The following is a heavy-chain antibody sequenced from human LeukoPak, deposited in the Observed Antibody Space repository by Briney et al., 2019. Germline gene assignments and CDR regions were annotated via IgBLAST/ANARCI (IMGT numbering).Heavy chain of an antibody. CDR2: IIPIFGTA. D-gene: IGHD6-13*01. J-gene: IGHJ5*02. V-gene: IGHV1-69*13. CDR1: GYTFTSYD. CDR3: ARDSSSTGRGFDP. Sequence: GASVKVSCKASGYTFTSYDINWVRQAPGQGLEWMGGIIPIFGTANYAQKFQGRVTITADESTSTAYMELSSLRSEDTAVYYCARDSSSTGRGFDPWGQGTLVTVSS.